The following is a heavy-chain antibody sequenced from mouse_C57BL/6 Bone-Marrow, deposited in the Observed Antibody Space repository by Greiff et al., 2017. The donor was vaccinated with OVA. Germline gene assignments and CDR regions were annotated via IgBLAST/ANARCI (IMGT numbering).Heavy chain of an antibody. J-gene: IGHJ1*03. CDR1: GYSFTGYY. V-gene: IGHV1-42*01. CDR2: INPSTGGT. D-gene: IGHD1-1*01. Sequence: VQLQQSGPELVKPGASVKISCTASGYSFTGYYMNWVKQSPEKSLEWIGEINPSTGGTSYNQKFKAQATLTVDTSSSTAYMQLKSLTSEDSAVYYWARWYYGSSDGRYWYFDVGGRGTTVTVTS. CDR3: ARWYYGSSDGRYWYFDV.